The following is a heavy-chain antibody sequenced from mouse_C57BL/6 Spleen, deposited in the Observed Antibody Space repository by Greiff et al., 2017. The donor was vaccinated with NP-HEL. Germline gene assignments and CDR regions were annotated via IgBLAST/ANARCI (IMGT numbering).Heavy chain of an antibody. J-gene: IGHJ2*01. CDR3: AILYGSNDY. CDR1: GYTFTSYW. D-gene: IGHD1-1*01. CDR2: IYPSDSET. Sequence: VKLQQPGTELVKPGASVKLSCKASGYTFTSYWMHWVKQRPGQGLEWIGNIYPSDSETHYNQKFKDKATLTVDKSSSTAYMQLSSLTSEDSAVYYCAILYGSNDYWGQGTTLTVSS. V-gene: IGHV1-61*01.